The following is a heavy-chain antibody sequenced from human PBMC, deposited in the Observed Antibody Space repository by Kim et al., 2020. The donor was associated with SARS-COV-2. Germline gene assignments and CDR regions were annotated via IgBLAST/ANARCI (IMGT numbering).Heavy chain of an antibody. D-gene: IGHD2-15*01. J-gene: IGHJ2*01. CDR3: ARDSHSSAVVTYWYFDL. CDR1: GGSISSGSYY. Sequence: SETLSLTCTVSGGSISSGSYYWSWIRQPAGKGLEWIGRIYTSGSTNYNPSLKSRVTISVDTSKNQFSLKLSSVTAADTAVYYCARDSHSSAVVTYWYFDLWGRGTLVTVSS. CDR2: IYTSGST. V-gene: IGHV4-61*02.